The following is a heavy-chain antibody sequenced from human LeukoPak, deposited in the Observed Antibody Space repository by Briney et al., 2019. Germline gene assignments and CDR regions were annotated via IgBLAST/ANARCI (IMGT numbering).Heavy chain of an antibody. D-gene: IGHD3-10*01. CDR1: GFTFSSYT. CDR3: AREALWFGESFYFDY. V-gene: IGHV3-30-3*01. Sequence: GGSLRLSCAASGFTFSSYTIHWVRQAPGKGLEWVALISYDGSNKYYADSVKGRFPISRDNSKNTLYLQMNSLRAEDTAVYYCAREALWFGESFYFDYWGQGTLVTVSS. CDR2: ISYDGSNK. J-gene: IGHJ4*02.